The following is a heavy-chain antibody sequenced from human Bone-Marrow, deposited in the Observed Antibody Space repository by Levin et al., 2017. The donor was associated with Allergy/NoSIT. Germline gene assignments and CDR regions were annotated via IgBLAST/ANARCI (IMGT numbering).Heavy chain of an antibody. J-gene: IGHJ6*03. Sequence: PSETLSLTCTVSGGSISSYYWSWIRQPPGKGLEWIGYIYYSGSTNYNPSLKSRVTISVDTSKNQFSLKLSSVTAADTAVYYCARGGDTAQAYYYYYMDVWGKGTTVTVSS. V-gene: IGHV4-59*01. CDR3: ARGGDTAQAYYYYYMDV. D-gene: IGHD5-18*01. CDR2: IYYSGST. CDR1: GGSISSYY.